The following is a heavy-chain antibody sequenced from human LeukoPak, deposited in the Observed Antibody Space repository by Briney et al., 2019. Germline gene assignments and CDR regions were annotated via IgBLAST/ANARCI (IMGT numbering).Heavy chain of an antibody. Sequence: GASVKDSCKVSGYTLTELSMHWVRQAPGKGLEWMGGFDPEDGETIYAQKFQGRVTMTEDTSTDTAYMELSSLRSEDTAVYYCARAIRADRRGSWFDPWGQGTLVTVSS. V-gene: IGHV1-24*01. CDR3: ARAIRADRRGSWFDP. D-gene: IGHD6-6*01. J-gene: IGHJ5*02. CDR2: FDPEDGET. CDR1: GYTLTELS.